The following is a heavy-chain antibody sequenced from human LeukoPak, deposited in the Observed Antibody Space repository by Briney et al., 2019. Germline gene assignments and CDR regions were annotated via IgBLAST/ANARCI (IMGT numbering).Heavy chain of an antibody. CDR3: ATGHSYGYDY. CDR2: VKGDGRTT. Sequence: GGSLRLSCAASGLTFSDFWMHWVRQPPGKGLVWVALVKGDGRTTIYVDSVKGRFTISRDNAKNTLYLQMNSLRADDSGVYYCATGHSYGYDYWGQGVLVTVSS. D-gene: IGHD5-18*01. CDR1: GLTFSDFW. J-gene: IGHJ4*02. V-gene: IGHV3-74*01.